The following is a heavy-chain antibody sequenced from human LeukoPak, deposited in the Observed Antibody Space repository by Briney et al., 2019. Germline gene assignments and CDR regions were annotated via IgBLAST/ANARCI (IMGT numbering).Heavy chain of an antibody. V-gene: IGHV4-61*08. Sequence: SETLSLTCTVSGGSISSGGYYWSWIRQHPGKGLEWIGYIYYSGSTNYNPSLKSRVTISVDTSKNQFSLKLSSVTAADTAVYYCARSPTIFGVVTLDYWGQGTLVTVSS. CDR2: IYYSGST. D-gene: IGHD3-3*01. J-gene: IGHJ4*02. CDR1: GGSISSGGYY. CDR3: ARSPTIFGVVTLDY.